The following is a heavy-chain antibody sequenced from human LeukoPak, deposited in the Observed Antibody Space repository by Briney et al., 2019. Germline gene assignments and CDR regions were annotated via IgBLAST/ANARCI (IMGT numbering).Heavy chain of an antibody. CDR2: IYYSGST. V-gene: IGHV4-59*08. CDR1: GGSISSYY. Sequence: PSETLSLTCTVSGGSISSYYWSWIRQPPGKGLEWIGYIYYSGSTNHNPSLKSRVTISVDTSKNQFSLKLSSVTAADTAVYYCASQTTVTTRDAFDIWGQGTMVTVSS. J-gene: IGHJ3*02. D-gene: IGHD4-17*01. CDR3: ASQTTVTTRDAFDI.